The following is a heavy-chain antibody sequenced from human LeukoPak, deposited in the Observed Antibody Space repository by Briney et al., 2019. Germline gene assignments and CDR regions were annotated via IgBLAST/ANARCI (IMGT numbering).Heavy chain of an antibody. CDR2: IKQDGSEK. Sequence: GGSLRLSCAASGITFINHAMDWVRQAPGKGLEWVANIKQDGSEKYYVDSVKGRFTISRGNAKNSLYLQMNSLRAEDTAVYYCARERQGGPGDYWGREPWSPSPQ. J-gene: IGHJ4*02. CDR1: GITFINHA. V-gene: IGHV3-7*01. CDR3: ARERQGGPGDY.